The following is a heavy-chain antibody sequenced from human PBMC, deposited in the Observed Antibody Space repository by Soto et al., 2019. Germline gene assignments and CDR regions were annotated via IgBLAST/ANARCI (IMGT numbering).Heavy chain of an antibody. J-gene: IGHJ6*02. CDR2: TRNKANSYTT. Sequence: GWSLRLSCAASGFTFSDHYMDWVRQAPGKGLEWVGRTRNKANSYTTEYAASVKGRFTISRDDSKNSLYLQMNSLKTEDTAVYYCASVAPRTPIAVRAQRTTVPVSS. D-gene: IGHD1-1*01. V-gene: IGHV3-72*01. CDR3: ASVAPRTPIAV. CDR1: GFTFSDHY.